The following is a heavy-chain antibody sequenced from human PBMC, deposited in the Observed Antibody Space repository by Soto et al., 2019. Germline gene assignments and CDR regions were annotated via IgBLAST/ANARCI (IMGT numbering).Heavy chain of an antibody. CDR3: AKVRYSSPMGYYYGMGV. CDR2: IIPIFGTA. J-gene: IGHJ6*02. D-gene: IGHD6-19*01. V-gene: IGHV1-69*01. Sequence: QAQLEQSGGEVKKPGSSVKVSCKASRVAFSKFIVTWVRQAPGLGLEWVGGIIPIFGTANYAQKFQGRVTITAEESTSTSYMEVKNLRSEDTAVYYCAKVRYSSPMGYYYGMGVWGQGTTVTVSS. CDR1: RVAFSKFI.